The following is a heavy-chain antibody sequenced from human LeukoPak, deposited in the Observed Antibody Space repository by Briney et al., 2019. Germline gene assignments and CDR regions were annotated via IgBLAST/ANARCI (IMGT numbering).Heavy chain of an antibody. V-gene: IGHV4-59*01. D-gene: IGHD3-3*01. CDR1: GGSISSYY. Sequence: PSETLSLTCTVSGGSISSYYWSGTRQPPGKRLEWIGHIYYSGSTNYNPSLKSRVTISVDTSKNQFSLKLSSVTAADTAVYYCASRSSIWSGYQDTLYYFDSWGQGTLVTVSS. CDR2: IYYSGST. CDR3: ASRSSIWSGYQDTLYYFDS. J-gene: IGHJ4*02.